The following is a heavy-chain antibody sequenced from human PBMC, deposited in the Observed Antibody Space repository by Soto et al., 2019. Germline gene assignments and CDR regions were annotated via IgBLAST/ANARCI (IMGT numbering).Heavy chain of an antibody. CDR2: ISNSGNTI. D-gene: IGHD1-20*01. V-gene: IGHV3-48*03. CDR1: GFVFKNYE. J-gene: IGHJ6*02. Sequence: PGGSLRLSCVASGFVFKNYEMNWVRQAPGKGLEWISYISNSGNTIYVADSMRGRFTISRDNAENSLFLQMNSLRADDTAVYYCARDIDNRDYYYGLDVWGQGTTVTVSS. CDR3: ARDIDNRDYYYGLDV.